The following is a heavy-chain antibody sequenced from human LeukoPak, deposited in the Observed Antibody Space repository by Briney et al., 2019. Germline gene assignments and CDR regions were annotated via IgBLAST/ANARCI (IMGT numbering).Heavy chain of an antibody. V-gene: IGHV1-69*13. D-gene: IGHD3-22*01. CDR3: ASSYYYDGSGYYSHYYFDY. CDR1: GGTFSIYA. J-gene: IGHJ4*02. Sequence: VKVSFKASGGTFSIYAISRLRQPPGPGPEWMGVIIPSYGRANYAQMFLGRDTITADESTSTAYMELSSLRSEDTAVYYCASSYYYDGSGYYSHYYFDYWGQGTLVTVSS. CDR2: IIPSYGRA.